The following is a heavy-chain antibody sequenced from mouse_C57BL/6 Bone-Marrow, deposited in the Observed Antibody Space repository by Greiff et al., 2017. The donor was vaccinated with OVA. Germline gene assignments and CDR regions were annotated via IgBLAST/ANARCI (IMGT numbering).Heavy chain of an antibody. V-gene: IGHV1-59*01. J-gene: IGHJ2*01. CDR1: GYTFTSYW. CDR2: IDPSDSYT. D-gene: IGHD1-1*01. Sequence: QVQLQQSGAELVRPGTSVKLSCKASGYTFTSYWMHWVKQRPGQGLEWIGVIDPSDSYTNYNQKFKGKATLTVDTSSSTAYMQLSSLTSEDSAVYYCARTSYYGSSYNYWGQGTTLTVSS. CDR3: ARTSYYGSSYNY.